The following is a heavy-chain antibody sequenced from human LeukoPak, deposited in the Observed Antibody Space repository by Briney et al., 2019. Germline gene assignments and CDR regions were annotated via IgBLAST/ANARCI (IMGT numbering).Heavy chain of an antibody. J-gene: IGHJ6*03. CDR1: GGSISSGSYY. D-gene: IGHD2-2*01. CDR3: ARVSSTPPYYYYYYMDV. CDR2: IYHSGST. V-gene: IGHV4-39*07. Sequence: PSETLSLTCTVSGGSISSGSYYWGWIRQPPGKGLEWIGSIYHSGSTYYNPSLKSRVTISVDTSKNQFSLKLSSVTAADTAVYYCARVSSTPPYYYYYYMDVWGKGTTVTVSS.